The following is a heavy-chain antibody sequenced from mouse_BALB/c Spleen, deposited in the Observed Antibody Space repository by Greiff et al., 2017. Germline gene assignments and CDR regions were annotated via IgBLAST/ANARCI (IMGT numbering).Heavy chain of an antibody. D-gene: IGHD1-2*01. CDR1: GFNIKDTY. CDR3: AREWVTTATWNY. Sequence: EVKLVESGAELVKPGASVKLSCTASGFNIKDTYMHWVKQRPEQGLEWIGRIDPANGNTKYDPKFQGKATITADTSSNTAYLQLSSLTSEDTAVYYCAREWVTTATWNYWGQGTTLTVSA. V-gene: IGHV14-3*02. CDR2: IDPANGNT. J-gene: IGHJ2*01.